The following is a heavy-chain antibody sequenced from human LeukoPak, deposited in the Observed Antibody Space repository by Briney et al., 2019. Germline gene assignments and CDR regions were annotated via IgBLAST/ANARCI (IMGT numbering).Heavy chain of an antibody. CDR1: GYTFTSYD. CDR2: MNPNSGDT. V-gene: IGHV1-8*01. D-gene: IGHD3-10*01. CDR3: ARGPPPVLLWFGESQNWFDP. J-gene: IGHJ5*02. Sequence: ASVKVSCKASGYTFTSYDINWVRQATGQGLEWMGWMNPNSGDTGYAQKFQGRVTMTRNTSISTAYMELSSLRSEDTAVYYCARGPPPVLLWFGESQNWFDPWGQGTLVTVSS.